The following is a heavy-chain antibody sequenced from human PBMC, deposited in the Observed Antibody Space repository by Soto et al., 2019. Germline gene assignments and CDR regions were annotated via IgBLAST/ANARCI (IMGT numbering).Heavy chain of an antibody. Sequence: HPGGSLRLSCAASGFTFSSYSMNWVRQAPGKGLEWVSYISSSSSTIYYADSVKGRFTISRDNAKNSLYLQMNSLRDEDTAVYYCARTSPTITMVRGVLAAFDYWGQGTLVTVSS. D-gene: IGHD3-10*01. V-gene: IGHV3-48*02. CDR1: GFTFSSYS. J-gene: IGHJ4*02. CDR3: ARTSPTITMVRGVLAAFDY. CDR2: ISSSSSTI.